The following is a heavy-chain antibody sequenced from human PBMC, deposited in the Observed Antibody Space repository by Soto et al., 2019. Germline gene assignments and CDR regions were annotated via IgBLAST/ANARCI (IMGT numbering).Heavy chain of an antibody. CDR2: INPRTGGT. D-gene: IGHD1-26*01. Sequence: QVQLVQSGAGVKKPGASVKVSCKASGYSFPDYYMHWVRQAPGQGLEWMGWINPRTGGTNYAQKFQGRVTMTRDTSIITAYMELSRLRSDDTAVYYCARDGVGSDHFDSWGQGTLVTVPS. V-gene: IGHV1-2*02. CDR1: GYSFPDYY. CDR3: ARDGVGSDHFDS. J-gene: IGHJ4*02.